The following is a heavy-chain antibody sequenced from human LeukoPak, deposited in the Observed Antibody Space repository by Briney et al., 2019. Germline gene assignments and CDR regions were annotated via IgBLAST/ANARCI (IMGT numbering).Heavy chain of an antibody. J-gene: IGHJ4*02. D-gene: IGHD6-13*01. CDR1: GYTFTSYY. CDR3: ASEQQLVNGYFDY. Sequence: ASVNVSFKASGYTFTSYYMHWVRQAPGQGLGWMGIINPSGGSTSYAQKFQGRVTMTRDTSTSTVYMELSSLRSEDTAVYYCASEQQLVNGYFDYWGQGTLVTVSS. V-gene: IGHV1-46*01. CDR2: INPSGGST.